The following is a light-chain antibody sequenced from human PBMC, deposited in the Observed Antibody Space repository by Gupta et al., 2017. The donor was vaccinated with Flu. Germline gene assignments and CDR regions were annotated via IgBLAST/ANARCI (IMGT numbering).Light chain of an antibody. V-gene: IGLV2-14*01. J-gene: IGLJ2*01. CDR3: SSYTSSSTLAVV. CDR1: SSDVGGYNY. Sequence: QSALTQPASVSGSPGQSITISCTGTSSDVGGYNYVSWYQQHPGKAPKLTIYEVSNRPSGVSNRFSGSKSGNTASLTISGLQAEDEADYYCSSYTSSSTLAVVFGGGTKLTVL. CDR2: EVS.